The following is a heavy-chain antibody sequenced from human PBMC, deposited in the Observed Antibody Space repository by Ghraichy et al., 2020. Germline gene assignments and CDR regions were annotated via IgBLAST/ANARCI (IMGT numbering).Heavy chain of an antibody. V-gene: IGHV3-23*01. CDR2: ISGSGGST. Sequence: GGSLRLSCAASGFTFSSYAMSWVRQAPGKGLEWVSSISGSGGSTYYADSVKGRFTISRDNSKNTLYLQRNSLRAEDTAVYYCAKSPYSNYVGFDPWGQGTLVTVSS. D-gene: IGHD4-11*01. J-gene: IGHJ5*02. CDR1: GFTFSSYA. CDR3: AKSPYSNYVGFDP.